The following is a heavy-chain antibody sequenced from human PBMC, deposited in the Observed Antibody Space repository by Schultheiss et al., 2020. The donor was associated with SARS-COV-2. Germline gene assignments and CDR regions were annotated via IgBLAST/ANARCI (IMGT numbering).Heavy chain of an antibody. CDR2: IWYDGSNK. CDR1: GFTVTNQG. J-gene: IGHJ6*02. V-gene: IGHV3-33*08. D-gene: IGHD1-26*01. Sequence: GGSLRLSCAASGFTVTNQGMSWVRQAPGKGLEWVAVIWYDGSNKYYADSVKGRFTISRDNSKNTLYLQMNSLRAEDTAVYYCARVRHPSRGARYYYGMDVWGQGTTVTVSS. CDR3: ARVRHPSRGARYYYGMDV.